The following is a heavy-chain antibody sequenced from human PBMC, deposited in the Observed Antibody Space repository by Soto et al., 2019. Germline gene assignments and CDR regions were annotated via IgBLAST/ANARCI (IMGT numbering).Heavy chain of an antibody. D-gene: IGHD3-3*01. CDR3: APSFGTRHPAFDC. Sequence: QVQLVQSGAEVRKPGSSVKVSCKASGDTFSFYTINWVRQAPGLGLEWMGRVNPIVSMSNYAQKFQGRVTITADKSTNTAYVQLSRLRSEETPIYSSAPSFGTRHPAFDCCGKGALVYVS. J-gene: IGHJ4*02. V-gene: IGHV1-69*02. CDR1: GDTFSFYT. CDR2: VNPIVSMS.